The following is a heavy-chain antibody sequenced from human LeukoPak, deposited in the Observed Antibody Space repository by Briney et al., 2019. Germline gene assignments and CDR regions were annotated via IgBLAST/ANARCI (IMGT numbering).Heavy chain of an antibody. V-gene: IGHV1-69*05. D-gene: IGHD6-6*01. Sequence: SVKVSCKASGGTFSSYAISWVRQAPGQGLEWMGGIIPIFGTANYAQKFQGRVTITTDESTSTAYMELSSLRSEDAAVYYCAQSDSSSLPDAFDIWGQGTMVTVSS. J-gene: IGHJ3*02. CDR2: IIPIFGTA. CDR1: GGTFSSYA. CDR3: AQSDSSSLPDAFDI.